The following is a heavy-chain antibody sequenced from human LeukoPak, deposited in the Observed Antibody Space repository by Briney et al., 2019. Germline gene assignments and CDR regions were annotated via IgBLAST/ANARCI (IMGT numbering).Heavy chain of an antibody. Sequence: GGSLRLSCAASGFAFTNYAMTWVRQAPGKGLEWVSGISEGVGNTYYADSVKGRFTISRDHSKNTLYLQMNSLRAEDTALYYCAKREKGTTGRFFDYWGQGTLVTVSS. CDR1: GFAFTNYA. D-gene: IGHD4-17*01. CDR3: AKREKGTTGRFFDY. J-gene: IGHJ4*02. V-gene: IGHV3-23*01. CDR2: ISEGVGNT.